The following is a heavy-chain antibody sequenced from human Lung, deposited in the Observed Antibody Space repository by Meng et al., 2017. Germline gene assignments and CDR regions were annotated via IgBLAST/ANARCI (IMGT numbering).Heavy chain of an antibody. CDR1: GCTFTNYD. V-gene: IGHV1-8*01. J-gene: IGHJ4*02. Sequence: QVQLVQSGAEVKKPGASVRVSCKASGCTFTNYDINWVRQATGQGLQWMGWMNPNSGNTGYAQKFQGRVTMTRNTSISTAYMELSSLRSEDTAVYYCATRNDGYDFDYWGQGTLVTVSS. CDR3: ATRNDGYDFDY. CDR2: MNPNSGNT. D-gene: IGHD1-1*01.